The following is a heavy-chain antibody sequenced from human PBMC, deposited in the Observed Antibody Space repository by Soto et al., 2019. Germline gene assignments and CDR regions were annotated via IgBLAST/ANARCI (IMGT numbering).Heavy chain of an antibody. J-gene: IGHJ4*02. D-gene: IGHD5-12*01. CDR1: GFTFSSYG. CDR3: ARASTTDIAATIPGDY. V-gene: IGHV3-33*01. CDR2: IWYDGSNK. Sequence: QVQLVESGGGVVQPGRSLRLSCAASGFTFSSYGMHWVRQAPGKGLEWVAVIWYDGSNKYYADSVKGRFTISRDNSKNTLYLQMNSLRAEDTAVYYCARASTTDIAATIPGDYWGQGTLVTVSS.